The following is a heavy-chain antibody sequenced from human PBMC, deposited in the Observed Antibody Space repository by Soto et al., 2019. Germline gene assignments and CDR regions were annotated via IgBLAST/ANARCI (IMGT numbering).Heavy chain of an antibody. V-gene: IGHV4-39*01. J-gene: IGHJ4*02. Sequence: TSETLSLTCTVSGGSISSSSYYWGWIRQPPGKGLEWIGSIYYSGSTYYNPSLKSRVTISVDTSKNQFSLKLSSVTAADTAVYYCARQDYDSSGYYYISAYYFDYWGQGTLVTVS. CDR2: IYYSGST. CDR1: GGSISSSSYY. D-gene: IGHD3-22*01. CDR3: ARQDYDSSGYYYISAYYFDY.